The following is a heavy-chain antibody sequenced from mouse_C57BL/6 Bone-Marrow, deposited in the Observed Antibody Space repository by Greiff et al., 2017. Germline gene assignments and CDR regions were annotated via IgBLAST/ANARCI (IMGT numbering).Heavy chain of an antibody. CDR2: ISYDGSN. V-gene: IGHV3-6*01. CDR3: ARDRRYSNYLYAMDY. Sequence: VQLQQSGPGLVKPSQSLSLTCSVTGYSITSGYYWNWIRQFPGNKLEWMGYISYDGSNNYNPSLKNRISITRDTSKNQFFLKLNSVTTEDTSTYYCARDRRYSNYLYAMDYWGQGTSVTVSS. CDR1: GYSITSGYY. J-gene: IGHJ4*01. D-gene: IGHD2-5*01.